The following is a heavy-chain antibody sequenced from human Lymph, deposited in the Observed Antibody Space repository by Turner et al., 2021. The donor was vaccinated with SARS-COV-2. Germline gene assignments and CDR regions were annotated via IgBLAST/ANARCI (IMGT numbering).Heavy chain of an antibody. CDR1: GFTFSTYS. CDR3: ARDIPTTADYFDY. Sequence: EVQLVESGGGLVKPGGSLRLSCAASGFTFSTYSMNWVRQAQGKGLEWVSSISSSRSYIYDADSVKGRFTISRDDAKNSLYLKMNSLRAEDTAVYYCARDIPTTADYFDYWGQGTLVTVSS. V-gene: IGHV3-21*01. J-gene: IGHJ4*02. D-gene: IGHD4-17*01. CDR2: ISSSRSYI.